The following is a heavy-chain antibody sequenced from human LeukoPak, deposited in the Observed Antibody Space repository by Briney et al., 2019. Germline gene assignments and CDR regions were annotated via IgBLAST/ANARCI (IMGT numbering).Heavy chain of an antibody. CDR3: AKVLFDWLFPFDY. J-gene: IGHJ4*02. CDR2: VSGSGGTT. Sequence: PSETLSLTCSVSGDSITGYYWGWIRQPPGKGLEWVSAVSGSGGTTYYADSVKGRFTISRDNSKNTLYLQMNSLRAEDTAVYYCAKVLFDWLFPFDYWGQGTLVTVSS. V-gene: IGHV3-23*01. CDR1: GDSITGYY. D-gene: IGHD3-9*01.